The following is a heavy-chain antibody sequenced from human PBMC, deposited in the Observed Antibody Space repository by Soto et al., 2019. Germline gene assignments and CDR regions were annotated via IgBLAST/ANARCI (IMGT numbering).Heavy chain of an antibody. D-gene: IGHD3-16*01. CDR3: AAGTLGAVWTPLDD. Sequence: SETLSLTCDVSGGSFSDNYWTWIRQVPGKGLEWIGYVYYSGSTNYNPSLKSRVTISVDASKQQFSLKLTSVTAADTALYYCAAGTLGAVWTPLDDWGQGILVTVSS. CDR1: GGSFSDNY. CDR2: VYYSGST. V-gene: IGHV4-59*12. J-gene: IGHJ4*02.